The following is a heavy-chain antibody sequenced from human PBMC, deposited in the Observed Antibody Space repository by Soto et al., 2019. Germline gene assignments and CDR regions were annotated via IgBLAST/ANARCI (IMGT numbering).Heavy chain of an antibody. CDR2: ISYDGSNK. CDR1: GFTFSSYA. J-gene: IGHJ4*02. Sequence: QVQLVESGGGVVQPGRSLRLSCAASGFTFSSYAMHWVRQAPGKGLEWVAVISYDGSNKYYADSVKGRFTISRDNSKNTLYLQMNSLRAEDTAVYYCARAGDSRGWATFDYWGQGTLVTVSS. CDR3: ARAGDSRGWATFDY. D-gene: IGHD6-19*01. V-gene: IGHV3-30-3*01.